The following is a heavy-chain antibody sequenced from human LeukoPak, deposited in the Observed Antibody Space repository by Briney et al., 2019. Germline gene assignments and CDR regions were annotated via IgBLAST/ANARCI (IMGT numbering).Heavy chain of an antibody. CDR1: GGSISSYY. CDR2: INHSGST. Sequence: SETLSLTCTVSGGSISSYYWSWIRQPAGKGLEWIGEINHSGSTNYNPSLKSRVTISVDTSKNQFSLKLSSVTAADTAVYYCARAPRYYDFWSGYYYIDYWGQGTLVTVSS. CDR3: ARAPRYYDFWSGYYYIDY. J-gene: IGHJ4*02. V-gene: IGHV4-34*01. D-gene: IGHD3-3*01.